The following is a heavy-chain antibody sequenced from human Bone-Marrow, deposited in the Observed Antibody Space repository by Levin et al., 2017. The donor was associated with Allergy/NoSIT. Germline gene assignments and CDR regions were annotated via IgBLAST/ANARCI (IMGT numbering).Heavy chain of an antibody. J-gene: IGHJ5*02. CDR3: TRERGAEAISNWFDP. CDR2: INSDGSST. Sequence: SCAASGFTFSSHWMHWVRQAPGKGLVWVSRINSDGSSTSYADSVKGRFTISRDNSKNTLYLQMNSLRVDDAATYYCTRERGAEAISNWFDPWGPGTLVTVSS. D-gene: IGHD3-10*01. CDR1: GFTFSSHW. V-gene: IGHV3-74*01.